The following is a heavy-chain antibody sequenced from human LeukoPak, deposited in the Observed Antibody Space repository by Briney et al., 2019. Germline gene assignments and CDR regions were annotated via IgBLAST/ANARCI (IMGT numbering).Heavy chain of an antibody. CDR3: ARLLEWLEDAFDI. CDR1: GGSFSVYY. Sequence: SETLSLTCAVDGGSFSVYYWSWIRQPPGKGLEWIGEINHSGSTNYNPSLKSRVTISVDTSKNQFSLKLSSVTAADTAVYYCARLLEWLEDAFDIWGQGTMVTVSS. CDR2: INHSGST. D-gene: IGHD3-3*01. J-gene: IGHJ3*02. V-gene: IGHV4-34*01.